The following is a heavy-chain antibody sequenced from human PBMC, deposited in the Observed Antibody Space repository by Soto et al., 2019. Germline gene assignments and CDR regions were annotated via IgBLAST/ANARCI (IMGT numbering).Heavy chain of an antibody. J-gene: IGHJ6*02. V-gene: IGHV3-30-3*01. Sequence: GGSLRLDCAASGFTYSSYAMHWVRHAPGKGLAWVAVISYDGSNKYYADSVKGRFTISRDNSKNTLYLQMNSLRAEDTAVYYCARDCSSTSCGGPSDYYYGMDVWGQGTTVTVSS. CDR1: GFTYSSYA. CDR2: ISYDGSNK. CDR3: ARDCSSTSCGGPSDYYYGMDV. D-gene: IGHD2-2*01.